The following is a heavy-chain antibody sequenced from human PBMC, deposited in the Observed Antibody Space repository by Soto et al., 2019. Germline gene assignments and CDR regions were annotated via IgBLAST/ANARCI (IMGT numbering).Heavy chain of an antibody. Sequence: QLQLQESGPGLVKPSETLSLTCTVSGGSISSSSYYWGWIRQPPGKGLEWIGSIYYSGSTYYNPPLKSRVTISVDTSKNQFSLKLSSVTAADTAVYYCARFHYSSSWYFWGQGTLVTVSS. CDR1: GGSISSSSYY. V-gene: IGHV4-39*01. D-gene: IGHD6-13*01. CDR2: IYYSGST. J-gene: IGHJ4*02. CDR3: ARFHYSSSWYF.